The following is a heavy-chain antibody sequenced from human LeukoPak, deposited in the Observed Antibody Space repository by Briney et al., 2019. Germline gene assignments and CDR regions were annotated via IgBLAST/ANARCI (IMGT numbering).Heavy chain of an antibody. D-gene: IGHD3-10*01. V-gene: IGHV4-34*01. Sequence: SETLSLTCAVYGGSFSGYYWSWIRQPPGKGLEWIGEINHSGSTNYNPSLKSRVTISVDTSKNQFSLKLGSVTAADTAVYYCARGQRLWFGEFHNWGQGTLVTVSS. CDR3: ARGQRLWFGEFHN. J-gene: IGHJ4*02. CDR2: INHSGST. CDR1: GGSFSGYY.